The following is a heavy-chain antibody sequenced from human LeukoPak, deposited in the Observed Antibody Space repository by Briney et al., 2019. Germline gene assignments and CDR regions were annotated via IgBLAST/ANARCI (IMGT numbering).Heavy chain of an antibody. CDR1: GLTFSTYW. J-gene: IGHJ4*02. CDR2: IKQDGSEK. D-gene: IGHD7-27*01. V-gene: IGHV3-7*04. CDR3: ARHSPLWGY. Sequence: PGGSLRLSCEASGLTFSTYWMSWVHQAPGKGLEWVASIKQDGSEKYYVDSVKGRFTISRDNAKNSLYLQMNSLRAEDTALYYCARHSPLWGYWGQGTLVTVSS.